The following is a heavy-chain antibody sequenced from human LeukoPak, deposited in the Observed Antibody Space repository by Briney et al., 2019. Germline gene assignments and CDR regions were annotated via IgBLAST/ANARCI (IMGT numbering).Heavy chain of an antibody. CDR2: IYTSGST. Sequence: SQTLSLAWPVAGGSISSGSYYWSWTRQPAGKGLEWIGRIYTSGSTNYNPSLKSRVTISVDTSKNQFPLKLSSVTAAATAVYYCASLDYGDYSRDYWGQGTLVTVSS. CDR3: ASLDYGDYSRDY. J-gene: IGHJ4*02. D-gene: IGHD4-17*01. V-gene: IGHV4-61*02. CDR1: GGSISSGSYY.